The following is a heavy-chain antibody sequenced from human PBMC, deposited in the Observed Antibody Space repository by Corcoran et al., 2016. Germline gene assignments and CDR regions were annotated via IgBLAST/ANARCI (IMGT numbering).Heavy chain of an antibody. V-gene: IGHV4-34*01. D-gene: IGHD1-1*01. Sequence: QVQLQQWGAGLMKPSETLSLTCAVSGGSFRGYYWSWVRQAPGKGLEWIGEINHSGSINYNPSLKSRVTISVDTSKNQFSLKLSTVTAADTAVYYCARGRNWNLLGYWGQGTLVTVSS. CDR2: INHSGSI. CDR1: GGSFRGYY. J-gene: IGHJ4*02. CDR3: ARGRNWNLLGY.